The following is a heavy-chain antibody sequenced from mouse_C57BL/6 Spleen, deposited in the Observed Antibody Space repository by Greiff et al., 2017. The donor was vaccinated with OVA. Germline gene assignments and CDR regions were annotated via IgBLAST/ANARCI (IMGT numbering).Heavy chain of an antibody. CDR2: IYPRSGNT. J-gene: IGHJ1*03. Sequence: QVQLQQSGAELARPGASVKLSCKASGYTFTSYGISWVKQRTGQGLEWIGEIYPRSGNTYYNEKFKGKATLTADKSSSTAYMELRSLTSEDSAVYFCARSRSYGSSPYWYFDVWGTGTTVTVSS. CDR1: GYTFTSYG. V-gene: IGHV1-81*01. CDR3: ARSRSYGSSPYWYFDV. D-gene: IGHD1-1*01.